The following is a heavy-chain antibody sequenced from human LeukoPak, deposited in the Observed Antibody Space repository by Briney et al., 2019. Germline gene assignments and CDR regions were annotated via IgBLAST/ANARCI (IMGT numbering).Heavy chain of an antibody. J-gene: IGHJ4*02. V-gene: IGHV3-15*01. Sequence: GSRRLSCAASGFTFSNAWMSWVRQAPGKGLEWVGRIKSKTDGGTTDYAAPVKGTFTISRDDSKNTLYLQMNSLKTEDTAVSYCTTEDYDILTGYYYFDYWGQGTLVTVSS. CDR2: IKSKTDGGTT. CDR3: TTEDYDILTGYYYFDY. D-gene: IGHD3-9*01. CDR1: GFTFSNAW.